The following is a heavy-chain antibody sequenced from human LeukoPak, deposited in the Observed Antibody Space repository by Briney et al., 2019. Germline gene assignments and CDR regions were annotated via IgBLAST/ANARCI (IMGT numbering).Heavy chain of an antibody. V-gene: IGHV4-39*07. CDR1: GYSISTSSYY. CDR2: IYYSGST. J-gene: IGHJ5*02. Sequence: SETLSLTCTVSGYSISTSSYYWGWIRQPPGKGLEWIGTIYYSGSTYYNPSLTSRVTISVDTSKNQFSLKLSSVTAADTAVYYCARDSKLWFDPWGQGTLVTVSS. CDR3: ARDSKLWFDP.